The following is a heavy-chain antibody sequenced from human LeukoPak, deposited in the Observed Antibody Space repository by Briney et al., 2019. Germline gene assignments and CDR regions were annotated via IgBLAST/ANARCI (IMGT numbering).Heavy chain of an antibody. Sequence: GGSLRLSCAASGFTFSSYSMNWVRQAPGKGLEWVSSISSSSSYIYYADSVKGRFTISRDNAKNSLYLQMNSLRAEDTAVYYCATLYCSSTSCPDYWGQGTLVTDSS. CDR3: ATLYCSSTSCPDY. V-gene: IGHV3-21*01. CDR1: GFTFSSYS. J-gene: IGHJ4*02. D-gene: IGHD2-2*01. CDR2: ISSSSSYI.